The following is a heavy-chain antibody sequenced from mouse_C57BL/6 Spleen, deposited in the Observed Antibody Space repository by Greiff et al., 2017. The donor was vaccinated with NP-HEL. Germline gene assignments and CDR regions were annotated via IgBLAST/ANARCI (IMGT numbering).Heavy chain of an antibody. CDR3: TRYYYGSSSGAMDY. CDR2: IDPETGGT. Sequence: QVQLQQSGAELVRPGASVTLSCKASGYTFTDYEMHWVKQTPVHGLEWIGAIDPETGGTAYNQKFKGKAILTADKSSSTAYMELRSLTSEDSAVYYCTRYYYGSSSGAMDYWGQGTSVTVSS. CDR1: GYTFTDYE. V-gene: IGHV1-15*01. D-gene: IGHD1-1*01. J-gene: IGHJ4*01.